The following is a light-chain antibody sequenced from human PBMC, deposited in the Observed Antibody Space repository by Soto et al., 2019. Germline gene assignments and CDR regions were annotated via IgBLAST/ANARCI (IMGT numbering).Light chain of an antibody. J-gene: IGKJ1*01. V-gene: IGKV1-5*01. Sequence: DILTTQAPSTLSTSLGDIVTITFRASQSLSGQLAWYQQKPVQAPKLLIHDASTLQSGVPSRFSGSGSGTEFTLTISSLQPDDFATYYCQQYNSYSPTTFGQGTKVDIK. CDR1: QSLSGQ. CDR3: QQYNSYSPTT. CDR2: DAS.